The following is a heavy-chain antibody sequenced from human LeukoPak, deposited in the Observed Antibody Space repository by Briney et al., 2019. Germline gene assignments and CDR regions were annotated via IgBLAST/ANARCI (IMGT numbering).Heavy chain of an antibody. Sequence: SETLSLTCTVSGGSISNYHWTWIRQSPGRGLEWIGYVWYTGSANYSPSLKRRVTISVDTSKNQLSLELTSLTAADTAVYYCATYSRTWGNYYYYAMDVWGQGTMVSVSS. J-gene: IGHJ6*02. CDR2: VWYTGSA. CDR3: ATYSRTWGNYYYYAMDV. D-gene: IGHD6-13*01. CDR1: GGSISNYH. V-gene: IGHV4-59*08.